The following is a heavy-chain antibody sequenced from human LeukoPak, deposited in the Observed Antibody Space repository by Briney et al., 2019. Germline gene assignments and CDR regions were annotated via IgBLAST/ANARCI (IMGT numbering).Heavy chain of an antibody. CDR2: IYYSGST. CDR1: GGSISSYY. V-gene: IGHV4-59*01. CDR3: ARRERDFWSGYNPRDAFDI. D-gene: IGHD3-3*01. Sequence: SETLSLTCTVSGGSISSYYWSWIRQPPGKGLEWIGYIYYSGSTNYNPSLKSRVTISVDTSKNQFSLKLSPVTAADTAVYYCARRERDFWSGYNPRDAFDIWGQGTMVTVSS. J-gene: IGHJ3*02.